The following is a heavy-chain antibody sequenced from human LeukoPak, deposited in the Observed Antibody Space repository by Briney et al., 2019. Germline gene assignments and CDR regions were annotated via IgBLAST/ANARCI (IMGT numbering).Heavy chain of an antibody. D-gene: IGHD6-6*01. CDR1: GFIVSSVY. J-gene: IGHJ4*02. CDR3: ARGGRSSELV. CDR2: IYSTGDT. Sequence: GGSLRLSCAASGFIVSSVYMSWVRQSPGKGLECDSIIYSTGDTYYADSVKGRFTISRDVSKNTVYLQMNSLRAEDTAVYYCARGGRSSELVWGQGTRVTVSS. V-gene: IGHV3-53*01.